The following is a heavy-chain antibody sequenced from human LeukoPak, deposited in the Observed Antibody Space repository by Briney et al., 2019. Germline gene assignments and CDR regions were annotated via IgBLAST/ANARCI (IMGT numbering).Heavy chain of an antibody. CDR2: VSYRGYP. V-gene: IGHV4-39*01. D-gene: IGHD3-10*01. CDR3: ARLGLWFRLVDY. Sequence: SETLSLTCTVSGGSVSSSTTYWGWIRQPPGKGLEWIGSVSYRGYPYYNPSLKSRLTISVDTSKNQFALKLSSVTAADTAVYYCARLGLWFRLVDYWGQGTLVTVSS. J-gene: IGHJ4*02. CDR1: GGSVSSSTTY.